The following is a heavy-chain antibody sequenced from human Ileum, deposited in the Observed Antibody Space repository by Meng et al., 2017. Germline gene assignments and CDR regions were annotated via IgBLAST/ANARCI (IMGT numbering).Heavy chain of an antibody. CDR2: ISWNSGSI. D-gene: IGHD6-13*01. CDR3: AKDSGYSSSWYFDY. Sequence: SLKISCAASGFTFDDYAMHWVRQAPGKGLEWVSGISWNSGSIGYADSVKGRFTISRDNAKNSLYLQMNSLRAEDTALYYCAKDSGYSSSWYFDYWGQGNRVNGAS. J-gene: IGHJ4*02. CDR1: GFTFDDYA. V-gene: IGHV3-9*01.